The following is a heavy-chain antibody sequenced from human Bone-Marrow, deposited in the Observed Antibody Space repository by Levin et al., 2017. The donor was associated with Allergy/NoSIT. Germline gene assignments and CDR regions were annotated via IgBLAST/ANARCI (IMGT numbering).Heavy chain of an antibody. J-gene: IGHJ4*02. D-gene: IGHD3-16*01. CDR3: AREDYKSFDF. CDR2: IKPDGSEK. CDR1: GFTFSTYW. V-gene: IGHV3-7*01. Sequence: SGGSLRLSCAASGFTFSTYWVTWVRQAPGKGLEWVANIKPDGSEKSYVDSVKGRFTISRDNARNSLHLQMNSLRAEDTAVYYCAREDYKSFDFWGQGTLVTVSS.